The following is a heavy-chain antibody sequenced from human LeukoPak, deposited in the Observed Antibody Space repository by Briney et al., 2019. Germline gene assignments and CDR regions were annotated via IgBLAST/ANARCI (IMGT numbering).Heavy chain of an antibody. V-gene: IGHV1-46*01. Sequence: ASVKVSCKASGYTFTSYYMHWVRQSPGQGLEWMGIINPSGGSTSYAQKFQGRVTLTRDTSTSTVYMELSSLRSEDTAVYYCARSGRNIVGVPAASPNAFDIWGQGTMVTVSS. CDR2: INPSGGST. CDR1: GYTFTSYY. J-gene: IGHJ3*02. D-gene: IGHD2-2*01. CDR3: ARSGRNIVGVPAASPNAFDI.